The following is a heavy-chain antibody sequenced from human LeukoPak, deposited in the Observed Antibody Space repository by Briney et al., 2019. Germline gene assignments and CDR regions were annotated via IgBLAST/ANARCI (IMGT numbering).Heavy chain of an antibody. D-gene: IGHD2-8*01. Sequence: PGGSLRLSCAASGFTFSDYYMSWIRQAPGKGLEWVSYISSSSSYTNYADSVKGRFIISRDNSANTLYLQMNSLRAEDTAVYYCARFQPIYTNSYAWFDPWGQGTLVTVSS. V-gene: IGHV3-11*03. J-gene: IGHJ5*02. CDR3: ARFQPIYTNSYAWFDP. CDR1: GFTFSDYY. CDR2: ISSSSSYT.